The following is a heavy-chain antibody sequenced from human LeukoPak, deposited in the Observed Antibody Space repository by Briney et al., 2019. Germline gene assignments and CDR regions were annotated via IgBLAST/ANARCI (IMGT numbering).Heavy chain of an antibody. D-gene: IGHD3-10*02. CDR2: ISTGSTYI. Sequence: GGSLRLSCAASGFTFSSYAMHWVRQAPGKGLEWVASISTGSTYIFYVDSVKGRFTISRDNAKNSLYLQMNSLRAEDTAVYYCAELGITMIGGVWGKGTTVTISS. CDR3: AELGITMIGGV. J-gene: IGHJ6*04. CDR1: GFTFSSYA. V-gene: IGHV3-21*01.